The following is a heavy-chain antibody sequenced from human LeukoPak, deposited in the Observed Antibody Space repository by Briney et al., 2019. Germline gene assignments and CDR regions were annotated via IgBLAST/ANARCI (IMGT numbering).Heavy chain of an antibody. Sequence: ASVKVSCKASGYTFTSYGISWVRQAPGQGLEWMGWISGYNDNTNYAQNLQGRVTMTTDTSTSAAYMELRSLRSDDTAVYYCARGRYPHTSSWYGDAFDIWGQGTMVTVSS. J-gene: IGHJ3*02. CDR1: GYTFTSYG. CDR3: ARGRYPHTSSWYGDAFDI. D-gene: IGHD6-13*01. V-gene: IGHV1-18*01. CDR2: ISGYNDNT.